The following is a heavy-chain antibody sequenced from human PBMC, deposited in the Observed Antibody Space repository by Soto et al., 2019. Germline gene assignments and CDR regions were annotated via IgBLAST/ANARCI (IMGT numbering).Heavy chain of an antibody. CDR2: IYPGDSDT. Sequence: GGSRKISGKGSGYGFTSYGIGWGRRMPGKGLEWTGIIYPGDSDTRYSPSSQGQVTISADKSISTAYLQWSSLKASDTAMYYCAFTDYYGMDVWGQGTTVTVSS. V-gene: IGHV5-51*01. J-gene: IGHJ6*02. CDR1: GYGFTSYG. D-gene: IGHD4-4*01. CDR3: AFTDYYGMDV.